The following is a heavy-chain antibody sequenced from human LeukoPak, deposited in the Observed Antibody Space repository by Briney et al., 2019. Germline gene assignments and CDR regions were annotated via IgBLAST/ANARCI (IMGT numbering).Heavy chain of an antibody. V-gene: IGHV4-38-2*01. Sequence: PSETLSLTCAVSGYSISSGYYWGWIRQPPGKGLEWIGSIYHSGSTYYNPSLKSRVTTSVDTSKNQFSLKLSSVTAADTAVYYCARLGFVVVVAAIGIWGQGTMVTVSS. CDR1: GYSISSGYY. CDR3: ARLGFVVVVAAIGI. D-gene: IGHD2-15*01. J-gene: IGHJ3*02. CDR2: IYHSGST.